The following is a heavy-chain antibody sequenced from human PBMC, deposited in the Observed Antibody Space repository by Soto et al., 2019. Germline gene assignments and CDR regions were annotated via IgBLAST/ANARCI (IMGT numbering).Heavy chain of an antibody. J-gene: IGHJ4*02. D-gene: IGHD5-18*01. CDR2: IIPILGIA. CDR1: GGTFSSYT. V-gene: IGHV1-69*02. Sequence: SVKVSCKASGGTFSSYTISWVRQAPGQGLEWMGRIIPILGIANYAQKFQGRVTITADKSTSTAYMELSSLRSEDTAVYYCARGAKGKRGYSYGYSDYWGQGTLVTVSS. CDR3: ARGAKGKRGYSYGYSDY.